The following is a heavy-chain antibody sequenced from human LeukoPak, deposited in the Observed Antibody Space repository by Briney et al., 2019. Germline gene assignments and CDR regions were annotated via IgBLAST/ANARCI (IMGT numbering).Heavy chain of an antibody. D-gene: IGHD3-10*01. CDR2: INWNGGRT. Sequence: PGGSLRLSCAGSGFTFSNYGMSWVRQVPGKGLEWVSGINWNGGRTGYADSVKGRFTISRDNAKKSLYVQMNSLRAEDTALYYCAREYYGSGSYYNVGYWGQGTLVTVSS. J-gene: IGHJ4*02. CDR3: AREYYGSGSYYNVGY. V-gene: IGHV3-20*04. CDR1: GFTFSNYG.